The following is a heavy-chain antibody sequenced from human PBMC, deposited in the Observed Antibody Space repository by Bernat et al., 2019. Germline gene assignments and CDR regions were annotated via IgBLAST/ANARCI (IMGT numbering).Heavy chain of an antibody. Sequence: FSSYGMHWFRQAPGNGLEWVAVIWYDGSNKYYADSVKGRFTISRDNSKNTLYLQMNSLRAEDTAVYYCARDVNRQAIWTGAFY. V-gene: IGHV3-33*01. D-gene: IGHD3/OR15-3a*01. J-gene: IGHJ3*02. CDR2: IWYDGSNK. CDR1: FSSYG. CDR3: ARDVNRQAIWTGAFY.